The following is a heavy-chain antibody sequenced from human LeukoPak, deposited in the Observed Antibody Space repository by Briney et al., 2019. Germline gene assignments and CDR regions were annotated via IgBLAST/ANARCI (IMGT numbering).Heavy chain of an antibody. Sequence: SETLSLTCAVYGGSFSGYYWSWIRQPPGKGLERIGEINHSGSTNYNPSLKSRVTISVDTSKNQFSLKLSSVTAADTAVYYCARRSDWFDPWGQGTLVTVSS. CDR1: GGSFSGYY. V-gene: IGHV4-34*01. CDR2: INHSGST. J-gene: IGHJ5*02. CDR3: ARRSDWFDP.